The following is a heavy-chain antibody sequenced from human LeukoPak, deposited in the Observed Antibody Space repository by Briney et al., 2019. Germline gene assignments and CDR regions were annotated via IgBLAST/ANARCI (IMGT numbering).Heavy chain of an antibody. D-gene: IGHD2-15*01. CDR1: GFVFSNYA. J-gene: IGHJ4*02. CDR2: ISGSDGRT. V-gene: IGHV3-23*01. CDR3: AKGRGYCTGGSCYSDY. Sequence: GGALRLSCTGSGFVFSNYAMSGVRQAAGKGLEGVSTISGSDGRTYYADSVKGRFTISRDTSQNTLYLQMNSLRDEDTAIYNCAKGRGYCTGGSCYSDYWGQGTLVTVSS.